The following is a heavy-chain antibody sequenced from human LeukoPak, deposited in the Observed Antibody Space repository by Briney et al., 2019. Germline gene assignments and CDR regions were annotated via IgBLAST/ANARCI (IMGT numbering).Heavy chain of an antibody. CDR2: IYTGGSI. CDR1: GGSISSSSYY. Sequence: PSETLSLTCTVSGGSISSSSYYWGWIRQPPGKGLEWIGRIYTGGSITYNPSLKSRVTMSVDPSKSQFSLNLRSVTAADTAVYYCARAGPIHDDHWRDYVYYGMDVWGQGTTVTVSS. V-gene: IGHV4-39*07. CDR3: ARAGPIHDDHWRDYVYYGMDV. D-gene: IGHD3-3*01. J-gene: IGHJ6*02.